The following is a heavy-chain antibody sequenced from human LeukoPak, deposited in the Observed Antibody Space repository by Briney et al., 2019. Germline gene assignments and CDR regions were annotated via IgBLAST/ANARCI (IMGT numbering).Heavy chain of an antibody. CDR2: IYPRDGST. V-gene: IGHV1-46*01. CDR3: ARDQEGFDY. CDR1: GFTFTSNY. Sequence: ASVKVSCKASGFTFTSNYIHWVRQAPGQGLEWMGMIYPRDGSTSYAQKFQGRVTVTRDTSTSTVHMELSGLRSEDTAVYYCARDQEGFDYWGQGTLVTVSS. J-gene: IGHJ4*02.